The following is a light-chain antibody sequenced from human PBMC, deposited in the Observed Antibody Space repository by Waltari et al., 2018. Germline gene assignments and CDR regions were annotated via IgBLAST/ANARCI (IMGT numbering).Light chain of an antibody. V-gene: IGLV2-14*01. Sequence: QSALTQPASVSGSPGQSITISCSGTDSDVGAYDFVSWYQQHPGKAPHLIIYEVSNRSSVISNRFSASKSGNMASLTISGLQAEDEADYYCSSYTTSRAPGVFGTGTRVTVL. CDR3: SSYTTSRAPGV. CDR1: DSDVGAYDF. J-gene: IGLJ1*01. CDR2: EVS.